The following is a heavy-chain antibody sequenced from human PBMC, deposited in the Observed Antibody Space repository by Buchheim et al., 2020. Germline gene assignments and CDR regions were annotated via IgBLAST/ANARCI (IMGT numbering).Heavy chain of an antibody. CDR2: THSGGST. Sequence: QVHLQESAPGPVKPSETLSLTCAVSSGPISTYHWSWIRQPPGKGLEWIPITHSGGSTGHNPLLRSRVSIPVDTSKNQFSLHLTSVTAANTTVYYCARDRDHTYGQALVLWGQG. V-gene: IGHV4-59*01. D-gene: IGHD3-10*01. CDR3: ARDRDHTYGQALVL. J-gene: IGHJ4*02. CDR1: SGPISTYH.